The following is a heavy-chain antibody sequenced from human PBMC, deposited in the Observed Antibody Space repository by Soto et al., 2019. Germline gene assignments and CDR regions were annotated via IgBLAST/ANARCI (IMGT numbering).Heavy chain of an antibody. Sequence: PSETLSLTCTVSGGSISSYYWSWIRQPPGKGLEWIGYIYYSGSTNYNPSLKSRVTISVDTSKNQFSLKLSSVTAADTAVYYCARGYLAAAGTFDYWGQGTLVTVSS. CDR1: GGSISSYY. CDR2: IYYSGST. J-gene: IGHJ4*02. D-gene: IGHD6-13*01. CDR3: ARGYLAAAGTFDY. V-gene: IGHV4-59*01.